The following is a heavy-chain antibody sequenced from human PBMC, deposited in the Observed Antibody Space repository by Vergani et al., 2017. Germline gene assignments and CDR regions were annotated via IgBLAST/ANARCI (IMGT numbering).Heavy chain of an antibody. CDR2: INHSGST. CDR3: ARGRGFLAAPIYY. V-gene: IGHV4-34*01. CDR1: GGSFSGYY. J-gene: IGHJ4*02. Sequence: QVQLQQWGAGLLKPSETLSLTCAVYGGSFSGYYWSWIRQPPGKGLEWIGEINHSGSTNYNPSLKSRVTISVDTSKNQFSLKLSSVTAADTAVYYCARGRGFLAAPIYYWGQGTTVTISS. D-gene: IGHD6-13*01.